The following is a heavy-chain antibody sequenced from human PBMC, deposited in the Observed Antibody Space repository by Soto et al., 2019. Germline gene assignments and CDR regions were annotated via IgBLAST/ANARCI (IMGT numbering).Heavy chain of an antibody. CDR2: IYYSGST. Sequence: SETLSPTWTVSGGSIISGGYYWNWIRQHPGKGLEWIGYIYYSGSTYYNPSLKSRVTISVDTSKNQFSLKLSSVTAADTAVYYCARDLGYDCWSGYLMDVWAKGTTVTVSP. CDR3: ARDLGYDCWSGYLMDV. CDR1: GGSIISGGYY. J-gene: IGHJ6*04. D-gene: IGHD3-3*01. V-gene: IGHV4-31*02.